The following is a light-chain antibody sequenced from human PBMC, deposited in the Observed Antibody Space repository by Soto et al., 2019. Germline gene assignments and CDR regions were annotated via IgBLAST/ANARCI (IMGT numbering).Light chain of an antibody. CDR1: SSNIGSNI. CDR3: ETWDDSLTGVV. J-gene: IGLJ3*02. CDR2: SRN. Sequence: QSVLTQPPSASGTPGQRVTISCSGSSSNIGSNIVNWYQQLPGTAPKLLIYSRNQRPSGVPDRFSASESGTSASLAISGLQSEDEADYYCETWDDSLTGVVFGGGTKLTVL. V-gene: IGLV1-44*01.